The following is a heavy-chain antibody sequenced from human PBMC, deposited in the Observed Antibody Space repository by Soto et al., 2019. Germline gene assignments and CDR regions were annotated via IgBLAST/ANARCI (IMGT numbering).Heavy chain of an antibody. CDR2: TSYDGTNK. V-gene: IGHV3-30*04. D-gene: IGHD3-9*01. J-gene: IGHJ5*02. CDR3: VGAAMWTGKGFEA. Sequence: QVQLVESGGGVVQPGRSLRLSCAASGFSFSSYTMHWVRQTPGRGLQWVAVTSYDGTNKYYADSVRGRFTISRDNSNSTLCLQMNNLRADDTAVYYCVGAAMWTGKGFEAWGQGTLLTVSS. CDR1: GFSFSSYT.